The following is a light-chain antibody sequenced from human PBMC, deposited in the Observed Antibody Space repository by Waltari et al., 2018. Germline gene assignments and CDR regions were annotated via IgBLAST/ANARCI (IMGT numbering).Light chain of an antibody. Sequence: EIVLTQSPATLSLSPGERATLSCRASQSVNYFLAWFQQKPGQAPVLLVYDASNRATGIPARFSGSGSGTDFTLTISSLEPEDFAVYYCQQRTNWPLTFGGGTKVEIK. CDR1: QSVNYF. J-gene: IGKJ4*01. V-gene: IGKV3-11*01. CDR2: DAS. CDR3: QQRTNWPLT.